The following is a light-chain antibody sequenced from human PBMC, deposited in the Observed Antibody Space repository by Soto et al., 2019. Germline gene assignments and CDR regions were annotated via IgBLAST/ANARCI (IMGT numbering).Light chain of an antibody. Sequence: ALHMTQSPSSFSASTGDTITITCRASQGISTNLAWYQQKPGKAPKVLIFDASTLQSGVPSRFSGSGSGTDFTLTISCLQSEDFASYYCQQYYSYPLTFGGGTNVEIK. CDR3: QQYYSYPLT. CDR1: QGISTN. J-gene: IGKJ4*01. CDR2: DAS. V-gene: IGKV1-8*01.